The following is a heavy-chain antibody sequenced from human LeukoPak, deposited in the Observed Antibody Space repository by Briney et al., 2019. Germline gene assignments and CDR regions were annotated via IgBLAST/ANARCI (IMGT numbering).Heavy chain of an antibody. CDR1: GYTFTSYA. J-gene: IGHJ4*02. V-gene: IGHV1-3*01. D-gene: IGHD6-19*01. CDR2: INAGNGNT. Sequence: ASVKVSCKASGYTFTSYAMHWVRQAPGQRLEWMGWINAGNGNTKYSQKFQGRVTITRDTSASTAYMELSSLRSEDTAVYYCAREDGVAGMFFPNGNLDYWGQGTLVTVSS. CDR3: AREDGVAGMFFPNGNLDY.